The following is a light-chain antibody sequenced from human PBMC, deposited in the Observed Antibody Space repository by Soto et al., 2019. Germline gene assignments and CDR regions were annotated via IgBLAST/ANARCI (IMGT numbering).Light chain of an antibody. CDR3: HQYDLSPAT. V-gene: IGKV3-20*01. J-gene: IGKJ4*01. CDR1: QSVNSSY. Sequence: EIVLTQSPDTLSLSPGERDTLSCRASQSVNSSYFAWYQQKPGQAPKLLIYGASKRATGIPETFSASGSGTDFTLSISRLGPEDFAVYFCHQYDLSPATFGGGAKVEIK. CDR2: GAS.